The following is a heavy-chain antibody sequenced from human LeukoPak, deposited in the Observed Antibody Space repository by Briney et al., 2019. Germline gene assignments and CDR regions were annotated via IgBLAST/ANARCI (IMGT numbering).Heavy chain of an antibody. J-gene: IGHJ6*02. CDR2: IRSKANSYAT. Sequence: GGSLKLSCAASGFTFSGSAMHWVRQASGKGLEGVGRIRSKANSYATAYAASVKGRFTISRDDSKNTAYLQMNSLKTEDTAVYYCTRSQRYCSSTSCPTYYYGMDVWGQGTTVTVSS. CDR3: TRSQRYCSSTSCPTYYYGMDV. CDR1: GFTFSGSA. V-gene: IGHV3-73*01. D-gene: IGHD2-2*01.